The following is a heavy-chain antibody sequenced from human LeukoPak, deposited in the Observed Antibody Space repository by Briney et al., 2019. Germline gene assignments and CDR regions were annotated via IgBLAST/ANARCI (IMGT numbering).Heavy chain of an antibody. J-gene: IGHJ4*02. D-gene: IGHD3-22*01. CDR3: ARGFSDYDGTDYAILKY. V-gene: IGHV1-8*01. CDR2: MNPNSGDT. CDR1: GYTFTTYE. Sequence: ASVKVSCKASGYTFTTYEIDWVRQAPGQGLEWMRWMNPNSGDTAYAQKFQGRVTMTRDTSITTAYMELSSLVSEDTAVYYCARGFSDYDGTDYAILKYWGQGTLVTVSS.